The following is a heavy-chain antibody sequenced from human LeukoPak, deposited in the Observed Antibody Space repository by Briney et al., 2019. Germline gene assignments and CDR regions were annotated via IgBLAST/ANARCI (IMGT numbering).Heavy chain of an antibody. Sequence: SETLSLTCTVSGASIDSDYWNWIRQPPGKGLEWIGYVDHTGSTNFNPSLNGRVSISRDTTKNLFSLRLRSVTAADTAVYFCARGRVSSSTWYSTYYYYFYMDVWGKGTTVTVSS. CDR2: VDHTGST. CDR1: GASIDSDY. J-gene: IGHJ6*03. D-gene: IGHD1-1*01. V-gene: IGHV4-59*01. CDR3: ARGRVSSSTWYSTYYYYFYMDV.